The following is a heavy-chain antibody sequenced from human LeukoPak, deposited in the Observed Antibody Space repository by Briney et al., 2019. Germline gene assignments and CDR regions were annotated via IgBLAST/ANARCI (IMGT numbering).Heavy chain of an antibody. D-gene: IGHD4-17*01. CDR1: GFTFTNYA. CDR3: ARFDGMTTLTPFDY. V-gene: IGHV3-23*01. Sequence: GGSLRLSCAASGFTFTNYAMSWVRQAPGKGLEWVSGISGSGGSTYHADSVKGRFIISRDSSNNTLYLQMNSLRAEDTAVYYCARFDGMTTLTPFDYWGQGTLVTVSS. CDR2: ISGSGGST. J-gene: IGHJ4*02.